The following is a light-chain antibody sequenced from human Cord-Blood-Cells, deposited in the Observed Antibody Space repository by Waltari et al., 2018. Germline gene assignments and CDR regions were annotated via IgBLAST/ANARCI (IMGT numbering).Light chain of an antibody. CDR3: KQDLQTPRT. CDR1: QSLLQSNGYTY. J-gene: IGKJ1*01. CDR2: LGS. V-gene: IGKV2-28*01. Sequence: DIVMTQSPLSLPVTPGEPASISCRSSQSLLQSNGYTYLDWYLQKPGQAPQLLIYLGSNRATGIPDRFSGSGSGTDFTLKISRVEAEDVGVYYCKQDLQTPRTFGQGTKVEIK.